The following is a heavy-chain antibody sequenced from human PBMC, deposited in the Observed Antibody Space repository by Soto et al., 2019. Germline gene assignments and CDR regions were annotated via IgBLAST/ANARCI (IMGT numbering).Heavy chain of an antibody. CDR3: ARGLGTMVRGGNWFDP. CDR2: IYHSGST. J-gene: IGHJ5*02. CDR1: GGSISSGGYS. Sequence: PSETLSLTCAVSGGSISSGGYSWSWIRQPPGKGLEWIGYIYHSGSTYYNPSLKSRVTISVDRSKNQFSLKLSSVTAADTAVYYCARGLGTMVRGGNWFDPWGQGTLVTVSS. D-gene: IGHD3-10*01. V-gene: IGHV4-30-2*01.